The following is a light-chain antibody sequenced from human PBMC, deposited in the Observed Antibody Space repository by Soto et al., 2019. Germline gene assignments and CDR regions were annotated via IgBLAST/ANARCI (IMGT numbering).Light chain of an antibody. J-gene: IGKJ1*01. V-gene: IGKV3-15*01. Sequence: EIVMTQSPATLSVSPGERATLSCRASQSVSSNLAWYQQKPGQAPRPLIYGAFTRATGIPARFSGSGSGTEFTLTISSLQSEDFAVYYCQDYNNWLRRTFGQGTKVEIK. CDR3: QDYNNWLRRT. CDR2: GAF. CDR1: QSVSSN.